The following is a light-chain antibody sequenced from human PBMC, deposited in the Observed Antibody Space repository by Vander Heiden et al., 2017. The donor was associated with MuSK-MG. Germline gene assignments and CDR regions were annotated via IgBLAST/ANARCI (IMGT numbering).Light chain of an antibody. CDR2: YVS. CDR3: SSYTSSITWV. CDR1: SSDVGAYNY. J-gene: IGLJ3*02. V-gene: IGLV2-14*01. Sequence: QSALTQPASVSGSPGQSITISCTGTSSDVGAYNYVSWYQQPPGKAPILPIYYVSNRPSGVSNRFSGSKSGNTASLTISGLPAEDEADYYCSSYTSSITWVFGGGTKLTVL.